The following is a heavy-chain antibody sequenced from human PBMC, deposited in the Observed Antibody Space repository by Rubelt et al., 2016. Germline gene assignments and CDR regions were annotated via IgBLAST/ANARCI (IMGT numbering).Heavy chain of an antibody. J-gene: IGHJ4*02. CDR2: IIPIFGTA. CDR3: ARGRYYDSSGYWDPYRG. Sequence: EVKKPGASVKVSCKASGYTFTSYDINWVRQAPGQGLEWMGGIIPIFGTANYAQKFQGRVTITADESTSTAYMELSSLRSEDTAVYYCARGRYYDSSGYWDPYRGWGQGTLVTVSS. D-gene: IGHD3-22*01. CDR1: GYTFTSYD. V-gene: IGHV1-69*13.